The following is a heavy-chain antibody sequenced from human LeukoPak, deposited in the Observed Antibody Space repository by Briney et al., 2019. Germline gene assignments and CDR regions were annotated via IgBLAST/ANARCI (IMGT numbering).Heavy chain of an antibody. V-gene: IGHV3-21*01. CDR3: ARYWSKSFDY. J-gene: IGHJ4*02. CDR2: ISSSSSYI. D-gene: IGHD2-15*01. CDR1: GFTVSSSY. Sequence: GGSLRLSCAASGFTVSSSYMSWVRQAPGKGLEWVSSISSSSSYIYYADSVKGRFTISRDNAKNSLYLQMNSLRAEDTAVYYCARYWSKSFDYWGQGTLVTVSS.